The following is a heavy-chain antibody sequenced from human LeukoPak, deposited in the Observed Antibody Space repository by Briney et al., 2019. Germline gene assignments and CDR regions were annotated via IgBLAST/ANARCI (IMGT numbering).Heavy chain of an antibody. CDR2: ISYDGSNK. D-gene: IGHD6-19*01. CDR3: AKNPLVSGTIYFDS. V-gene: IGHV3-30*18. Sequence: PGGSLRLSCTASGFTFSTYSMHWVRQAPGKGLEWVAVISYDGSNKYYADSVKGRFTISRDNSKSTLYLEMNSLRAEDTAIYYCAKNPLVSGTIYFDSWGQGTLLTVSS. CDR1: GFTFSTYS. J-gene: IGHJ4*02.